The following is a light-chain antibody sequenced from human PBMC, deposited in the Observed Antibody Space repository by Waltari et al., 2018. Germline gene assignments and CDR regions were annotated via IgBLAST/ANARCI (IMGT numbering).Light chain of an antibody. J-gene: IGLJ1*01. CDR1: RANLGSNF. CDR3: ASWDDSHYV. Sequence: QSVLTQPPSASATPGQRVTISCSGSRANLGSNFLYWYQQFPQTAPKLLIHRNIERPSGVPERVSASKSGTSASLVISGVRSEDEAIYYCASWDDSHYVFGPGTTVTVL. V-gene: IGLV1-47*01. CDR2: RNI.